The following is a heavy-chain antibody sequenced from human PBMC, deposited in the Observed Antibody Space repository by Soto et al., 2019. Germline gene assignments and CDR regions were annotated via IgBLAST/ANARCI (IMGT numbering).Heavy chain of an antibody. D-gene: IGHD3-16*01. J-gene: IGHJ6*02. Sequence: GGSLRLSCAASGFTFSSYWMHWVRQAPGKGLVWVLCINCDWISTSYADSVKGRFTISRDNAKNTLYLQMNSLRAEDTAVYYCASDTISFGELVRKNYYYGMDVWGQGTTVTVSS. CDR1: GFTFSSYW. V-gene: IGHV3-74*01. CDR2: INCDWIST. CDR3: ASDTISFGELVRKNYYYGMDV.